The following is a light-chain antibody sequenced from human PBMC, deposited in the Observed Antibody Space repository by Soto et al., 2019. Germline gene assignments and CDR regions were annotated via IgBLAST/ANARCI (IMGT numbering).Light chain of an antibody. CDR3: QQRATWPPLIT. Sequence: EIVLTQSPATLSLSPGEIATLSCRTSQSVTTNFAWYQQKPGHAPRLLIYDISNRATGIPDRFSGSGYGTDLTVSISSLEPEDFAVYYCQQRATWPPLITVGPGTKVEIQ. CDR2: DIS. J-gene: IGKJ3*01. V-gene: IGKV3-11*01. CDR1: QSVTTN.